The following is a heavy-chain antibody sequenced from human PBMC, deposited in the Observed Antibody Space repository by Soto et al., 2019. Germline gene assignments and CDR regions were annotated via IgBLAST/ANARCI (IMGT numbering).Heavy chain of an antibody. CDR2: ISGSGGST. D-gene: IGHD3-10*01. CDR1: GFTFSSYA. J-gene: IGHJ4*02. V-gene: IGHV3-23*01. CDR3: AKGSRLLWFGESSDNFDY. Sequence: EVQLLESGGGLVQPGGSLRLSCAASGFTFSSYAMSWVRQAPGKGLEWVSAISGSGGSTYYADSVKGRFTISRDNSKNTLYLQMNSLRAEDTAVYYCAKGSRLLWFGESSDNFDYWGQGTLVTVSS.